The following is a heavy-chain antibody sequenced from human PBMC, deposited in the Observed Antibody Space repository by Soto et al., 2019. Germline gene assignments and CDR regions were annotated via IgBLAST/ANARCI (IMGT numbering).Heavy chain of an antibody. Sequence: QVQLVESGGGVVQPGRSLRLSCAASRFTFSSYGMHWVRQAPGKGLEWVAVISYDGSNKYYADSVKGRFTISRDNSKNTLYLQMNSLRAEDTAVYYGAKETYGGYAPGQAFDIWGQGTMVTVSS. J-gene: IGHJ3*02. CDR2: ISYDGSNK. CDR1: RFTFSSYG. D-gene: IGHD5-12*01. V-gene: IGHV3-30*18. CDR3: AKETYGGYAPGQAFDI.